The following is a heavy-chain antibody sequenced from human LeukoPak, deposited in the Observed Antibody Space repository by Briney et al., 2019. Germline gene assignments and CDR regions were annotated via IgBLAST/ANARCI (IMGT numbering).Heavy chain of an antibody. D-gene: IGHD3-22*01. CDR3: ARDIKWSLLYYDSSGYHFDY. CDR2: ISSSGSTI. V-gene: IGHV3-48*03. Sequence: GGSLRLSCAASGFTFSSYEMNWVRQAPGKGLEWVSYISSSGSTIYYADSVKGRFTISRDNAKNSLYLQMNSLRAEDTAVYYCARDIKWSLLYYDSSGYHFDYWGQGTLVTVSS. J-gene: IGHJ4*02. CDR1: GFTFSSYE.